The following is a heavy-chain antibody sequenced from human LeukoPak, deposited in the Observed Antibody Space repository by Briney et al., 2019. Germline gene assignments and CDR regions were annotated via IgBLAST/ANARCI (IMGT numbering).Heavy chain of an antibody. J-gene: IGHJ4*02. CDR3: VKRGQFYYDSSGYYPLED. CDR2: LSGSGDTT. D-gene: IGHD3-22*01. Sequence: GGSLRLSCAASGFTFSNYAMDWVRQAPGRGLEWVSALSGSGDTTDYADSVKGRFTISRDNSKNTLYLQMNSLSAADTATYYCVKRGQFYYDSSGYYPLEDWGQGTLVTVSS. CDR1: GFTFSNYA. V-gene: IGHV3-23*01.